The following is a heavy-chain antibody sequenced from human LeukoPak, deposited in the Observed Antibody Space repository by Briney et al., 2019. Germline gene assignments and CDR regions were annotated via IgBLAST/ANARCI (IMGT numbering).Heavy chain of an antibody. J-gene: IGHJ4*02. V-gene: IGHV1-2*02. CDR2: INPNSGGT. D-gene: IGHD5-18*01. CDR3: ARGTAMVNGDLDY. Sequence: ASVKVSCKASGYTFTGYYMHWVRQAPGQGLEWMGWINPNSGGTNYAQKFQGRVTMTRDTSISTAYMELSRLRSDDTAVYYCARGTAMVNGDLDYWGQGTLVTVSS. CDR1: GYTFTGYY.